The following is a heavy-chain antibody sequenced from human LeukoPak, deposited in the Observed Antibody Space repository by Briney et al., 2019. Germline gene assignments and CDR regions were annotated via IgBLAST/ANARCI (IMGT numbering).Heavy chain of an antibody. V-gene: IGHV5-51*01. CDR1: GYSFTSYW. J-gene: IGHJ5*02. CDR3: ARGSPPNRALVDP. CDR2: IYPGDSDT. Sequence: GESLKISCKGSGYSFTSYWIGWVRQMPGKGLEWMGIIYPGDSDTRYSPSFQGQVTISADKSISTAYLQWSSLKASDTAMYYCARGSPPNRALVDPWGQGALVTVSS. D-gene: IGHD3-16*02.